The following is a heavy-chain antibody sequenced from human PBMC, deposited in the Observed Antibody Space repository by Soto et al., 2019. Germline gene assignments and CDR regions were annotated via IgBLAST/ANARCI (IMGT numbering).Heavy chain of an antibody. CDR1: GFTFINYW. V-gene: IGHV3-7*01. CDR3: ARVGGFCSGGSCQVLFFDS. Sequence: GGSLRLSCAASGFTFINYWMSWVLQAPWKGLEWVANIKLDGREKDCVDSVKGRFTISRDNAKKSLYLQMNSLRAEDTAVYYCARVGGFCSGGSCQVLFFDSWGQGALVTVSS. D-gene: IGHD2-15*01. CDR2: IKLDGREK. J-gene: IGHJ4*02.